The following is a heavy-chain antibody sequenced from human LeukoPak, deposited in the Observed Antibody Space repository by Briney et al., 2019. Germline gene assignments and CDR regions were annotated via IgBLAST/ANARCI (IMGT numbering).Heavy chain of an antibody. D-gene: IGHD6-6*01. CDR1: GFTFSASF. J-gene: IGHJ4*02. V-gene: IGHV3-30*04. CDR2: ISDDGSNE. Sequence: GGSLRLSCAASGFTFSASFMHWVRQAPGKGLEWVALISDDGSNESFADSVKGRFTISRDNSKNTLYLQMNSLRADDTAVYYCARGLEYSSSAVDYWGQGTLVTVSS. CDR3: ARGLEYSSSAVDY.